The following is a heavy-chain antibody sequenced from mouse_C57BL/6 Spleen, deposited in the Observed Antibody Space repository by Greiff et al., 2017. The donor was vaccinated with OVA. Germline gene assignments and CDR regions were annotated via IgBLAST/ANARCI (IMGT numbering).Heavy chain of an antibody. CDR3: ARVYGNTWFAY. CDR1: GYTFTSYW. Sequence: QVQLQHPGAELVKPGASVKLSCKASGYTFTSYWMHWVKQRPGQGLEWIGMIHPNSGSTNYNEKFKSKATLTVDKSSSTAYMQLSSLTSEDSAVYYCARVYGNTWFAYWGQGTLVTVSA. D-gene: IGHD2-1*01. J-gene: IGHJ3*01. V-gene: IGHV1-64*01. CDR2: IHPNSGST.